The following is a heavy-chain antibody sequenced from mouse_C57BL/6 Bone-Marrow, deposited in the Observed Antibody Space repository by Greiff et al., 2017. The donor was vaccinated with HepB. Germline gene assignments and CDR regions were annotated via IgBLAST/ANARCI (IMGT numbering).Heavy chain of an antibody. D-gene: IGHD1-1*01. CDR1: GYTFTGYW. Sequence: VKLQESGAELMKPGASVKLSCKATGYTFTGYWIEWVKQRPGHGLEWIGEILPGSGSTNYNEKFKGKATFTADTSSNTAYMQLSSLTTEDSAIYYCARSGNYYGSSYRWYFDVWGTGTTVTVSS. V-gene: IGHV1-9*01. CDR2: ILPGSGST. J-gene: IGHJ1*03. CDR3: ARSGNYYGSSYRWYFDV.